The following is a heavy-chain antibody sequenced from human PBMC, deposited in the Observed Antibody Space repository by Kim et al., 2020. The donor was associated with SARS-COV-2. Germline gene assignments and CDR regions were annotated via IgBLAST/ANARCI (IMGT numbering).Heavy chain of an antibody. D-gene: IGHD4-4*01. Sequence: GGSLRLSCVVSGFTFRNYGMTWVRQVPGKGLEWVSTITRSGTTTYYADSVKGRFTISRDNSKNTLYLLMNSLRVEDTAIYYCKTGSNSDYDYWGQGTLVTVSS. CDR1: GFTFRNYG. CDR2: ITRSGTTT. J-gene: IGHJ4*02. CDR3: KTGSNSDYDY. V-gene: IGHV3-23*01.